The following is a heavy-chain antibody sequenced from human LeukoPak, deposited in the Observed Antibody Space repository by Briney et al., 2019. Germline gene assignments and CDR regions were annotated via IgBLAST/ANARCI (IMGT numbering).Heavy chain of an antibody. CDR2: ISSSSSYI. V-gene: IGHV3-21*01. Sequence: GGSLRLSCAASGFTFSSYTMNWVRQAPGKGLEWVSSISSSSSYIYYGDSVKGRFTISRDNAQNSLYLHMNSLRAEDTAVYYCARGYSSDNWGQGTLVTVSS. D-gene: IGHD2-21*01. CDR1: GFTFSSYT. CDR3: ARGYSSDN. J-gene: IGHJ4*02.